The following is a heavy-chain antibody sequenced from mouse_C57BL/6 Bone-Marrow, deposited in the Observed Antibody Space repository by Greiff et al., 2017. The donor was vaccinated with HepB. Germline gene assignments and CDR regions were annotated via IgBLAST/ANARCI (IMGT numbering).Heavy chain of an antibody. D-gene: IGHD3-2*02. V-gene: IGHV1-80*01. CDR3: AGQLRLPFAY. J-gene: IGHJ3*01. Sequence: VKLQESGAELVKPGASVKISCKASGYAFSSYWMNWVKQRPGKGLEWIGQIYPGDGDTNYNGKFKGKATLTADKSSSTAYMQLSSLTSEDSAVYFCAGQLRLPFAYWGQGTLVTVSA. CDR1: GYAFSSYW. CDR2: IYPGDGDT.